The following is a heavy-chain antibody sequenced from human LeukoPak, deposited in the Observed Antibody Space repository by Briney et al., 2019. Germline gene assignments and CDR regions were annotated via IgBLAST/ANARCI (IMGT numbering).Heavy chain of an antibody. J-gene: IGHJ4*02. V-gene: IGHV1-2*02. D-gene: IGHD1-26*01. Sequence: GASVKVSCKASGYAFIAYLMHWVRQAPGQGLEWMGWINPNTGGTNYAQKFQGRVTMTRDTSISTAYMELTSLRSDDTALYYCARDLVGATTLDEGFWGQGTLVTVSS. CDR2: INPNTGGT. CDR1: GYAFIAYL. CDR3: ARDLVGATTLDEGF.